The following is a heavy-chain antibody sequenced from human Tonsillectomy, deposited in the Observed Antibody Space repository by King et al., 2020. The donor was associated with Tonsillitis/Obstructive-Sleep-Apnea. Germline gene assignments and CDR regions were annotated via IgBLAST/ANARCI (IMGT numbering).Heavy chain of an antibody. Sequence: VQLQQWGAGLLKPSETLSLTCAVYGGSFSGYYWSWIRQPPGKGLEWIGEINHSGSTNYNPSLKSRVTISVDTSKNQFSLKLSSVTAADTAVYYGARGLGDRAVAGTRYYYYYMDVWGKGTTVTVS. CDR3: ARGLGDRAVAGTRYYYYYMDV. CDR1: GGSFSGYY. CDR2: INHSGST. J-gene: IGHJ6*03. V-gene: IGHV4-34*01. D-gene: IGHD6-19*01.